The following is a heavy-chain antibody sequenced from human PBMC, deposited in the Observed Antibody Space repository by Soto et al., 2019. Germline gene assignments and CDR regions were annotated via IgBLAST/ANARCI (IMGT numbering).Heavy chain of an antibody. Sequence: SQTLSLTCAISGDSVSTNGVAWNWIRLSPSRGLEWLGRTYYRSKWYNDYALSVKSRITINPDTSKNQFSLQLNSVTPEDTAVYYCARGKYSTFDIWGQGTMVTVSS. CDR2: TYYRSKWYN. V-gene: IGHV6-1*01. D-gene: IGHD6-13*01. CDR1: GDSVSTNGVA. CDR3: ARGKYSTFDI. J-gene: IGHJ3*02.